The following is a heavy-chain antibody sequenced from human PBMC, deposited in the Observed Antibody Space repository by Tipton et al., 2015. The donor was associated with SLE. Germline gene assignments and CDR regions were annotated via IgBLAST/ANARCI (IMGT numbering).Heavy chain of an antibody. CDR2: INHSGST. V-gene: IGHV4-30-4*01. Sequence: TLSLTCTVSGGSISSGDYYWSWIRQPPGKGLEWIGEINHSGSTNYNPSLKSRVTISVDTSKNQFSLKLSSVTAADTAVYYCARETVYWYFDLWGRGALVTVSS. D-gene: IGHD1-1*01. CDR3: ARETVYWYFDL. J-gene: IGHJ2*01. CDR1: GGSISSGDYY.